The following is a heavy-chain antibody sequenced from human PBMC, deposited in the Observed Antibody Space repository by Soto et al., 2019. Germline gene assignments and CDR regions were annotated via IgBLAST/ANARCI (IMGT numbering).Heavy chain of an antibody. J-gene: IGHJ6*02. Sequence: QVQLVQSGAEVTKPGASVKVSCTASGYTFTSYGISWVRPAPGQGLEWMGWISAYNGNTNYAQKLQGRVIMTTDTSTSTAYMELRSLRSDDTAVYYCARDHYLTMEWLLSDYYYYGMDVWGQGTTVTVSS. CDR1: GYTFTSYG. D-gene: IGHD3-3*01. CDR2: ISAYNGNT. CDR3: ARDHYLTMEWLLSDYYYYGMDV. V-gene: IGHV1-18*01.